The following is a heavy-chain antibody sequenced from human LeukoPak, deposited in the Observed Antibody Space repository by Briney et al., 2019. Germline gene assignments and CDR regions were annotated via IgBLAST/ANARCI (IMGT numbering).Heavy chain of an antibody. CDR2: INPNNGDT. Sequence: GASVKVSCKASGYTLTGYYMHWVRQAPGQGLEWMGRINPNNGDTKYAQKFQGRVTMTRDTSINTAYMELSSLGSDDTAVYYCARSFYDTSGYYPDSWGQGTLVAVSS. CDR3: ARSFYDTSGYYPDS. J-gene: IGHJ4*02. D-gene: IGHD3-22*01. V-gene: IGHV1-2*06. CDR1: GYTLTGYY.